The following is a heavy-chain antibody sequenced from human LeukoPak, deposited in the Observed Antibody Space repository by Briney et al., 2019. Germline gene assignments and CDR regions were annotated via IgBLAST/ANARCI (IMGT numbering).Heavy chain of an antibody. CDR1: GASISSYS. CDR3: ARGLRAVAGASGFDY. D-gene: IGHD6-19*01. CDR2: IYAPGST. Sequence: SETLSLTCTVSGASISSYSWSWIRQPAGKELEWIGRIYAPGSTDYNPSLKSRVTMSGDSPKNQFSLKLTSVTAADTAVYYCARGLRAVAGASGFDYWGQGILVTVSS. V-gene: IGHV4-4*07. J-gene: IGHJ4*02.